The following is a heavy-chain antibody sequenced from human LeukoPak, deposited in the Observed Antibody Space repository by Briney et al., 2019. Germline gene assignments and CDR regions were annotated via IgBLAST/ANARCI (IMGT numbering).Heavy chain of an antibody. Sequence: GGSLRLSCSASGFTFSTYFMHWVRQAPGKGLEYVSAISSNGGSTYYADSVKGRFTISRDNTKNTLYLQMSSLRAEDTAVYHCVKDDSYYYDSSGYPHWGQGTLVTVSS. CDR3: VKDDSYYYDSSGYPH. CDR2: ISSNGGST. J-gene: IGHJ4*02. D-gene: IGHD3-22*01. V-gene: IGHV3-64D*09. CDR1: GFTFSTYF.